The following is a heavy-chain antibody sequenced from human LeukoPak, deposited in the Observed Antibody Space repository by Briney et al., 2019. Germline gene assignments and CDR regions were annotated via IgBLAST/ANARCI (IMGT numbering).Heavy chain of an antibody. V-gene: IGHV3-66*01. Sequence: PGGSLRLSCAASGFTVSSNYMSWVRQAPGKGLEWVSVIYSGGSTYYADSVKGRFTISRDNSKNTLYLQMNSLRAEDTAVYYCAKDREVANVYGYYYGMDVWGQGTTVTVSS. CDR3: AKDREVANVYGYYYGMDV. CDR2: IYSGGST. J-gene: IGHJ6*02. CDR1: GFTVSSNY. D-gene: IGHD2-8*01.